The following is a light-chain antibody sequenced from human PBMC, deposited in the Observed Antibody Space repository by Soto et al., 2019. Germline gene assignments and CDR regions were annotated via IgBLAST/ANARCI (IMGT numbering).Light chain of an antibody. J-gene: IGKJ1*01. CDR3: QHRISLPWT. CDR2: DAS. CDR1: QRVSSY. V-gene: IGKV3-11*01. Sequence: EIVLTQSPATLSLSPGESATLSCRASQRVSSYLAWYQQKPGQAPRLLIYDASTRAAGIPARFSGSGSGTGFTLSISSLEPEDFAVYYCQHRISLPWTFGHGTKVEIK.